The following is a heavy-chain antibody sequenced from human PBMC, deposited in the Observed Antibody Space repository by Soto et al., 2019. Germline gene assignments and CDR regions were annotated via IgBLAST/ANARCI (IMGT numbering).Heavy chain of an antibody. CDR3: AKDLRLRLGEYYFDY. Sequence: ESVGGVVQPGRSLRLSCAASGFTFSSYGMHWVRQAPGKGLEWVAVISYDGSNKYYADSVKGRFTISRDNSKNTLYLQMNSLRAEDTAVYYCAKDLRLRLGEYYFDYWGQGTLVTVSS. V-gene: IGHV3-30*18. CDR1: GFTFSSYG. D-gene: IGHD3-16*01. CDR2: ISYDGSNK. J-gene: IGHJ4*02.